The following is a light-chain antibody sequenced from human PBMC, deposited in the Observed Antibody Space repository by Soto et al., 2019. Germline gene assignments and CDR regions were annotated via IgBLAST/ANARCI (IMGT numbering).Light chain of an antibody. CDR3: QQYNTWLWT. Sequence: EVVMTQSPATLSVSPGERATLSCRASQNVNANLARYPQKPGQASRLLLHGAFTRATGLTARFSGSGFGTEFILTISSLQSEDFAVYYCQQYNTWLWTFGQGTKVEGK. CDR2: GAF. CDR1: QNVNAN. J-gene: IGKJ1*01. V-gene: IGKV3-15*01.